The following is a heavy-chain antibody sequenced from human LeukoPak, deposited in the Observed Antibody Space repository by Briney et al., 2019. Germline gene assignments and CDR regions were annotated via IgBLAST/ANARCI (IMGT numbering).Heavy chain of an antibody. D-gene: IGHD6-6*01. CDR3: ARDRRGFDL. Sequence: SETLPLTCTVSGGSISSYYWSWIRQPPGKGLEWIGYIYYSGSTNYNPSLKSRVTISVDTSKNQFSLKLSSVTAADTAVYYCARDRRGFDLRGRGTLVTVSS. CDR2: IYYSGST. V-gene: IGHV4-59*01. J-gene: IGHJ2*01. CDR1: GGSISSYY.